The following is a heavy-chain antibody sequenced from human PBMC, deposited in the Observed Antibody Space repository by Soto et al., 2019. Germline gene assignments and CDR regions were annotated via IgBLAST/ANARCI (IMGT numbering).Heavy chain of an antibody. CDR3: TTTYYYGSGDY. D-gene: IGHD3-10*01. J-gene: IGHJ4*02. CDR1: GFTFSNAW. Sequence: EVQLVESGGGLVKPGGSLRLSYAASGFTFSNAWMSWVRQAPGKGLEWVGRIKSKTDGGTTDYAAPVKGRFTISRDDSKNTLYLQMNSLKTEDTAVYYCTTTYYYGSGDYWGQGTLVTVSS. V-gene: IGHV3-15*01. CDR2: IKSKTDGGTT.